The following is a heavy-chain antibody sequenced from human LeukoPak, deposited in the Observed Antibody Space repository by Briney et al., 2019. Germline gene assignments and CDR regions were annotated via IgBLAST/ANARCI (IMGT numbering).Heavy chain of an antibody. V-gene: IGHV3-48*01. Sequence: GGSLRLSCAASGFTFSSYSMNWVRQAPGKGLEWVSYISSSSSTIYYADSVKGRFTISRDNAKNSLYLQMNSLRAEDTAVYYCARYSSHWSFDSWGQGTLVTVSS. D-gene: IGHD6-19*01. CDR2: ISSSSSTI. CDR3: ARYSSHWSFDS. CDR1: GFTFSSYS. J-gene: IGHJ4*02.